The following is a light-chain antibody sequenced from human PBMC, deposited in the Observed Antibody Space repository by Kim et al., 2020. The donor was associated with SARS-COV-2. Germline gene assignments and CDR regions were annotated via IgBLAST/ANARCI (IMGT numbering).Light chain of an antibody. CDR2: SNN. V-gene: IGLV1-47*02. CDR1: SSNIGSNY. CDR3: AAWDDSLSGVT. J-gene: IGLJ2*01. Sequence: QPVLTQSPSASGTPGQRVTISCSGSSSNIGSNYVYWYQQLPGTAPKLLIYSNNQRPSGVPDRFSGSKSGTSASLAISGLRSEDEADYYCAAWDDSLSGVTFGGGTQLTVL.